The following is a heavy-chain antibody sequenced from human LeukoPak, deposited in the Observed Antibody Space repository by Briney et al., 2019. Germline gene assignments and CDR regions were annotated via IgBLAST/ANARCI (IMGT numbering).Heavy chain of an antibody. J-gene: IGHJ4*02. V-gene: IGHV3-30*02. CDR2: IRYDGSNK. CDR3: ARRSGAYSQPYDY. CDR1: GFTFSSYG. Sequence: GGSLRLSCAASGFTFSSYGMHSVRQAPGKGLEWVAFIRYDGSNKYYADSVKGRFTISRDNSKNTLYLQMNSLRAEDTAVYYCARRSGAYSQPYDYWGQGTLVSVSS. D-gene: IGHD4/OR15-4a*01.